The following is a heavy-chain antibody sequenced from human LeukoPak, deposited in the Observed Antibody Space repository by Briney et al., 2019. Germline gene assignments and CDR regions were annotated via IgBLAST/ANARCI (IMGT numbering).Heavy chain of an antibody. CDR2: ISGSGGST. CDR1: GFSFRTFW. D-gene: IGHD2-2*01. Sequence: GGSLRLSCAASGFSFRTFWMHWLRQVPGKGLEWVSAISGSGGSTYYADSVKGRFTISRDNSKNTLYLQMNSLRAEDTAVYYCAKDLSSSTPIASDIWGQGTMVTVSS. CDR3: AKDLSSSTPIASDI. J-gene: IGHJ3*02. V-gene: IGHV3-23*01.